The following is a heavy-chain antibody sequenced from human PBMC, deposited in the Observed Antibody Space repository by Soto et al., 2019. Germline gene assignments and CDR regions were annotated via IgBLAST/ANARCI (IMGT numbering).Heavy chain of an antibody. V-gene: IGHV3-33*01. CDR3: ASDYLVVPPRVIDY. CDR2: IWYDGSNK. CDR1: GFTFSSYG. Sequence: QVQLVESGGGVVQPGRSLRLSCAASGFTFSSYGMHWVRQAPGKGLEWVAVIWYDGSNKYYADSVKGRFTISRDNSKNTLYLQMSSLRAEDAAVYYCASDYLVVPPRVIDYWGQGTLVTVSS. J-gene: IGHJ4*02. D-gene: IGHD2-2*01.